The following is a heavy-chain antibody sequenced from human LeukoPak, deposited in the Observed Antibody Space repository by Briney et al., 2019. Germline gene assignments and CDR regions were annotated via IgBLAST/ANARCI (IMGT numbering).Heavy chain of an antibody. V-gene: IGHV3-33*01. D-gene: IGHD2-21*02. J-gene: IGHJ6*02. CDR3: ARGPTRVTSYYYYGMDV. CDR2: IWYDGSNK. CDR1: GFTFSSYG. Sequence: GRSLRLSCAASGFTFSSYGMHWVRQAPGKGLEGVAVIWYDGSNKYYADSVKGRFTISRDNSKNTLYLQMNSLRAEDTAVYYCARGPTRVTSYYYYGMDVWGQGTTVTVSS.